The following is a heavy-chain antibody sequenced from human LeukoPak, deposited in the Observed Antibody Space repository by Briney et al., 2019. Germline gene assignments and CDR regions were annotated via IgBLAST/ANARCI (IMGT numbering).Heavy chain of an antibody. CDR2: INHSGST. Sequence: SETLSLTCTVSGGSISSGSYYWRWIRQPPGKGLEWIGEINHSGSTNYNPSLKSRVTISVDTPKNQFSLKLSSVTAADTAVYYCAQRPGIAAAGTGWFDPWGQGTLVTVSS. CDR3: AQRPGIAAAGTGWFDP. V-gene: IGHV4-39*07. CDR1: GGSISSGSYY. D-gene: IGHD6-13*01. J-gene: IGHJ5*02.